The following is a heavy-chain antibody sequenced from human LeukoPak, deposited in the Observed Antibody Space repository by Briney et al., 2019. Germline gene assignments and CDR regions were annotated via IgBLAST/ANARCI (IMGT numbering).Heavy chain of an antibody. CDR1: GGSFSGYY. D-gene: IGHD1-26*01. V-gene: IGHV4-34*01. CDR3: AREVLIVGADY. CDR2: INHSGST. J-gene: IGHJ4*02. Sequence: PSETLSLTCAIYGGSFSGYYWSWIRQPPGKGLEWIGEINHSGSTNYNPSLKSRVTISVDTSKNQFSLKLSSVTAADTAVYYCAREVLIVGADYWGQGTLVTVSS.